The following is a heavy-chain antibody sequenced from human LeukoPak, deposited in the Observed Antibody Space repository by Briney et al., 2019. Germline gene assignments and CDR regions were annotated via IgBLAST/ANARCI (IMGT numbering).Heavy chain of an antibody. CDR2: IWYDVSNK. J-gene: IGHJ4*02. D-gene: IGHD3-9*01. Sequence: GRSLRLSCSAPGFTFTSTGMHWVRQAPGKGLEWVAVIWYDVSNKYYADSVKVRFPISRDNSKNTLYLQMNSLRGEDTAVSDCARDRGYFDYFDYWGQGTLVTVSS. V-gene: IGHV3-33*01. CDR1: GFTFTSTG. CDR3: ARDRGYFDYFDY.